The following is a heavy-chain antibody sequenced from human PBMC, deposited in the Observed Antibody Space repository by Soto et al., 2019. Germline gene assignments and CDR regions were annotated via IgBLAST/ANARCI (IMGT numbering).Heavy chain of an antibody. D-gene: IGHD3-22*01. J-gene: IGHJ5*02. CDR1: VFTFTNFG. V-gene: IGHV3-23*01. CDR3: AKASGGYYYEGSAYSQS. Sequence: GGSLRLSCASSVFTFTNFGMTCVRHSPGKWLEWVSGLSDNGGNTYYVDSVKGRFTISRDNSKNTVFLQMNGLSADDTAVYYCAKASGGYYYEGSAYSQSWGQGTLVIVSS. CDR2: LSDNGGNT.